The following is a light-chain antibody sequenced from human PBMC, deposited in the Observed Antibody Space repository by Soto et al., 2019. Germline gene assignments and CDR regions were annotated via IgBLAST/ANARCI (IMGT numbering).Light chain of an antibody. CDR1: QDIGGR. V-gene: IGKV1-12*01. J-gene: IGKJ4*02. Sequence: DVQMTKSPSAVSASVGDRVTITCRASQDIGGRLAWFQQKPGKAPQYLIQAASILQSGVPSRFSGSGSGTEFILTIIGLQPDDETVYTCLLVFYYPRSFGVGTRVEIK. CDR3: LLVFYYPRS. CDR2: AAS.